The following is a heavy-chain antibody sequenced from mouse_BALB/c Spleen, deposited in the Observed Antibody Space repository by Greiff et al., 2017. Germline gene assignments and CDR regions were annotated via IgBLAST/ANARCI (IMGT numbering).Heavy chain of an antibody. V-gene: IGHV1-74*01. CDR3: ANLWYDAMDY. D-gene: IGHD1-1*02. CDR2: IDPSDSET. J-gene: IGHJ4*01. Sequence: VQLQQSGPQLVRPGASVKISCKASGYSFTSYWMHWVKQRPGQGLEWIGMIDPSDSETRLNQKFKDKATLTVDKSSSTAYMQLSSPTSEDSAVYYCANLWYDAMDYWGQGTSVTVSS. CDR1: GYSFTSYW.